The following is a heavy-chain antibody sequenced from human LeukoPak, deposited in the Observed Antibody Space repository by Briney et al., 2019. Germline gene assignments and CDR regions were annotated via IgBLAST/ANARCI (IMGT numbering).Heavy chain of an antibody. Sequence: APVKVSRTPSGYTFSSYGISWVRQAPGQGLEWMGWISAYNGNTNYAQKLQGRVTMTTDTSTSTAYMELRSLRSDDTAVYYGARVSAHPSRFDPWGQGTLVTVSS. V-gene: IGHV1-18*01. J-gene: IGHJ5*02. CDR1: GYTFSSYG. CDR3: ARVSAHPSRFDP. CDR2: ISAYNGNT.